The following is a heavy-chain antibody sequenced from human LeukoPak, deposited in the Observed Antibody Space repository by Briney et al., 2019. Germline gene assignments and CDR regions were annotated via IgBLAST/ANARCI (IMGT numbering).Heavy chain of an antibody. V-gene: IGHV3-23*01. D-gene: IGHD6-6*01. J-gene: IGHJ4*02. CDR1: GFTFSSYA. CDR2: ISVSGSST. Sequence: GGSLRLSCAASGFTFSSYAMSWVRQAPGKGLEWVSAISVSGSSTYYADSVKGRFTISRDNSNNTLYLQMNSLRAEDTAVYYCAKKQWSSSSFDYWGQGTLVTVSS. CDR3: AKKQWSSSSFDY.